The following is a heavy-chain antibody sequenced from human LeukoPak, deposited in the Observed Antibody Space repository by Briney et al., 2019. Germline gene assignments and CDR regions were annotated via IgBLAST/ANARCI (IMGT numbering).Heavy chain of an antibody. CDR1: GDFISSYY. CDR2: IHYTGST. Sequence: PSETLSLTCTVSGDFISSYYWSLIRQPPGKGLEWIGYIHYTGSTNYNPALKSRVTISIDTSKKQLSLQLTSVTTADTAVYYCARREGATSRPFDYWGQGTLVTVSS. J-gene: IGHJ4*02. CDR3: ARREGATSRPFDY. D-gene: IGHD1-26*01. V-gene: IGHV4-59*01.